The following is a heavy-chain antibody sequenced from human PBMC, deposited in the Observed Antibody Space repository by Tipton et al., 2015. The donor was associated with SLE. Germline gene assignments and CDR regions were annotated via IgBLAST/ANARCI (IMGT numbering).Heavy chain of an antibody. CDR1: GFTFTSYW. CDR3: AREGVGGFDI. D-gene: IGHD1-26*01. CDR2: IKQDGSVK. J-gene: IGHJ3*02. V-gene: IGHV3-7*03. Sequence: GSLRLSCAASGFTFTSYWMAWVRQAPGKGLEWVANIKQDGSVKDYVDSVKGRFTISRDNAKKSLYLQLNSLRAEDTAVYYCAREGVGGFDIWGQGTMVTVSS.